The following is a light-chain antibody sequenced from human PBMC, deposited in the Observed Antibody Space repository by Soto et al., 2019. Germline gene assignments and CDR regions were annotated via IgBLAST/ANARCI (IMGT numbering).Light chain of an antibody. CDR1: QSISSW. CDR3: QQYNSYS. V-gene: IGKV1-5*01. J-gene: IGKJ1*01. Sequence: IHMTQSPSSLSACVLDIVSTTCRASQSISSWLAWYQQKPGKAPKLLIYDASSLESGVPSRFSGSGSGTEFTLTISSLKPDDFATYYCQQYNSYSFGQGTKVDI. CDR2: DAS.